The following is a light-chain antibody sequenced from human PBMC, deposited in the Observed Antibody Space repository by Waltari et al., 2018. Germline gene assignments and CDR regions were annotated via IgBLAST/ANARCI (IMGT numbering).Light chain of an antibody. CDR2: GAS. CDR3: QQYGSSPWT. V-gene: IGKV3-20*01. Sequence: TQSPGTLSLSPGERATLSCRASQSVSSSYLAWYQQKPGQAPRVLIHGASNRATGIPDRFSGSGSGTDFVLTISRLVPEDFAVYYCQQYGSSPWTFGQGTKVEIK. J-gene: IGKJ1*01. CDR1: QSVSSSY.